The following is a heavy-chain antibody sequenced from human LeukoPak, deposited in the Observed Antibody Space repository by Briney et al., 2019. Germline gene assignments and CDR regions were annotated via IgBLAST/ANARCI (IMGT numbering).Heavy chain of an antibody. Sequence: GGSLRLSCAASGFXSTSYGIHWVRQAPGKGLEWVAVIWSDGSKTYYVDSVKGRFTISRDYSKNTLYLQMSSLRVEDTAVYYCARAGASNEFDYWGQGTLVTVSS. J-gene: IGHJ4*02. CDR1: GFXSTSYG. D-gene: IGHD2-8*01. CDR3: ARAGASNEFDY. V-gene: IGHV3-33*01. CDR2: IWSDGSKT.